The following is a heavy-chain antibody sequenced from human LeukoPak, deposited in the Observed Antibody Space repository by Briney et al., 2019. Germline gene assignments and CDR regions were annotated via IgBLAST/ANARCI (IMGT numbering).Heavy chain of an antibody. D-gene: IGHD5-24*01. Sequence: SETLSLTCSVSGGSISSSSSYWGWIRQPPGKGLEWIGSIYYSGSSFDNPALKSRVTISVDTSKNQFSLKLSSVTAADTAVYYCARHRSGWLQSSFDYWGQGTLVTVSS. CDR2: IYYSGSS. J-gene: IGHJ4*02. V-gene: IGHV4-39*01. CDR1: GGSISSSSSY. CDR3: ARHRSGWLQSSFDY.